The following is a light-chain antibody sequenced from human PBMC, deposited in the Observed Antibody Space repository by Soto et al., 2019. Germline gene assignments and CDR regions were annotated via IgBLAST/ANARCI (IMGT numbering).Light chain of an antibody. CDR2: EVS. V-gene: IGLV2-8*01. J-gene: IGLJ2*01. CDR3: SSYAGSNNFVV. CDR1: SSDVGGYNY. Sequence: QSALTQPPSASGSPGQSVTISCTGTSSDVGGYNYVSWYQQHPGKAPKLMIYEVSKRPSGVPDRFSGSKSDNTASLTVSGLQAEDEADYYSSSYAGSNNFVVFGGGTKVTVL.